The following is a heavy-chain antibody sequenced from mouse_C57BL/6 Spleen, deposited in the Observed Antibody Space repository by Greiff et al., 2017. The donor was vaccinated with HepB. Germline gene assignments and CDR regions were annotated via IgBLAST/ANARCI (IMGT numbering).Heavy chain of an antibody. J-gene: IGHJ2*01. CDR3: TRDQGGYSNYPYYFDY. Sequence: EVQLVESGEGLVKPGGSLKLSCAASGFTFSSYAMSWVRQTPEKRLEWVAYISSGGDYIYYADTVKGRFTISRDNARNTLYLQMSSLKSEDTAMYYCTRDQGGYSNYPYYFDYWGQGTTLTVSS. CDR1: GFTFSSYA. V-gene: IGHV5-9-1*02. CDR2: ISSGGDYI. D-gene: IGHD2-5*01.